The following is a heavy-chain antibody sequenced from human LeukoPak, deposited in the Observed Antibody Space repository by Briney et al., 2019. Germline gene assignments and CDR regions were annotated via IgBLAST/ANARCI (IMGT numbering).Heavy chain of an antibody. CDR2: ISSSSSTI. J-gene: IGHJ1*01. V-gene: IGHV3-48*01. Sequence: GGSLRLSCAASGFTFSSYSMNWVRQAPGKGLEWVSYISSSSSTIYYADSVKGRFTISRDNAKNSLYLQMNSLRAEDTAVYYCATYSSLNRREFQFWGQGTLLTVSS. CDR3: ATYSSLNRREFQF. CDR1: GFTFSSYS. D-gene: IGHD3-22*01.